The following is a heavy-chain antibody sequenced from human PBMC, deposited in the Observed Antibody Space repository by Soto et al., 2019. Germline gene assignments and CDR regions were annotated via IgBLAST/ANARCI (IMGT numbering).Heavy chain of an antibody. J-gene: IGHJ6*02. V-gene: IGHV1-8*01. CDR2: MNPNSGNT. Sequence: QVQPVQSGAEVKKPGASVKVSCKASRYTFTSYDINWVRQATGQGLEWMGWMNPNSGNTGYAQKFQGRVTMTRNTSISTAYMELSSLRSEDTAVYYCARERTGTTSMDVWGQGTTVTVSS. D-gene: IGHD1-1*01. CDR3: ARERTGTTSMDV. CDR1: RYTFTSYD.